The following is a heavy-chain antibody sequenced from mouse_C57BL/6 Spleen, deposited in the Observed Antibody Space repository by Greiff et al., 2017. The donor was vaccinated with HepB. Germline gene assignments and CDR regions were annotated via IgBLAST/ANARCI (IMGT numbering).Heavy chain of an antibody. Sequence: ESGPGLVKPSQSLSLTCSVTGYSITSGYYWNWIRQFPGNKLEWMGYISYDGSNNYNPSLKNRISITRDTSKNQFFLKLNSVTTEDTATYYCARDYDLGDYWGQGTTLTVSS. CDR2: ISYDGSN. D-gene: IGHD2-12*01. CDR3: ARDYDLGDY. CDR1: GYSITSGYY. J-gene: IGHJ2*01. V-gene: IGHV3-6*01.